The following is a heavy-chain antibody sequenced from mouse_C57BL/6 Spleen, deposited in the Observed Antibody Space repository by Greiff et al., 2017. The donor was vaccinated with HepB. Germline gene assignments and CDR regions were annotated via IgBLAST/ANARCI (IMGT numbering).Heavy chain of an antibody. CDR1: GYTFTSYW. V-gene: IGHV1-72*01. CDR2: IDPNSGGT. Sequence: QVQLKQPGAELVKPGASVKLSCKASGYTFTSYWMHWVKQRPGRGLEWIGRIDPNSGGTKYNEKFKSKATLTVDKPSSTAYMQLSSLTSEDSAVYYCARGLRPSYGYFDVWGTGTTVTVSS. CDR3: ARGLRPSYGYFDV. J-gene: IGHJ1*03. D-gene: IGHD2-4*01.